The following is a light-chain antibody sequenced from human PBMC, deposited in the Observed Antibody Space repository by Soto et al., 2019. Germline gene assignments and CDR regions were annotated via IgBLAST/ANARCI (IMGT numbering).Light chain of an antibody. CDR1: ISDVGGYNL. V-gene: IGLV2-14*02. CDR3: SSYTGTTTLYV. J-gene: IGLJ1*01. CDR2: DVT. Sequence: QSVLTQPASVSGSPGQSITISCTGTISDVGGYNLVSWYQQHPGKAPKLIIYDVTIRPSGISSRFSGSKSGNTASLTISGLQAEDEADYHCSSYTGTTTLYVFGTGTKLTVL.